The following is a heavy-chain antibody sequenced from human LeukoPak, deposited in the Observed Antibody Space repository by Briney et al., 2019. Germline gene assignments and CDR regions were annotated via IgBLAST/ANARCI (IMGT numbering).Heavy chain of an antibody. CDR3: ARDILGRSNGGSNYFGMEV. CDR2: IDLYTGGA. CDR1: GYTFTDYH. V-gene: IGHV1-2*04. J-gene: IGHJ6*02. D-gene: IGHD2-15*01. Sequence: GASVKVSCKASGYTFTDYHVHWVRQAPGQGLEWMGCIDLYTGGAHYAQKFQDWLSMTRDTSINTAYMELSSLRSDDAAVYYCARDILGRSNGGSNYFGMEVWGQGTTVTVSS.